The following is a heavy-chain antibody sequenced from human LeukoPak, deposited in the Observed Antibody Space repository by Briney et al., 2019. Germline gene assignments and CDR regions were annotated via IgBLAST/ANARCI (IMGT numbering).Heavy chain of an antibody. CDR2: IYYSGST. J-gene: IGHJ5*02. CDR3: ARDRENYYGSGELRWFDP. V-gene: IGHV4-59*01. CDR1: GGSISSYY. D-gene: IGHD3-10*01. Sequence: PSETLSLTCTVSGGSISSYYWSWIRQPPGKRMEWIGYIYYSGSTKYNPSLKSRVSISIDTSKTQFSLKLSSVTAADTAVYYCARDRENYYGSGELRWFDPWGQGTLVTVSS.